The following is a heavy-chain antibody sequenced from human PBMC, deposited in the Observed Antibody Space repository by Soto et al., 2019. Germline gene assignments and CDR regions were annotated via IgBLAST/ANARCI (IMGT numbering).Heavy chain of an antibody. CDR2: IIPIFGTT. Sequence: VASVKVSCKASGGTFSSHAINWVRQAPGQGLEWMGGIIPIFGTTIYAQKFQGRVTTTADESTSTAYMELSSLRSEDTAVYYCARARRGQVRAGTYYYYGMDVWGQGTTVTVSS. CDR3: ARARRGQVRAGTYYYYGMDV. D-gene: IGHD6-13*01. V-gene: IGHV1-69*13. CDR1: GGTFSSHA. J-gene: IGHJ6*02.